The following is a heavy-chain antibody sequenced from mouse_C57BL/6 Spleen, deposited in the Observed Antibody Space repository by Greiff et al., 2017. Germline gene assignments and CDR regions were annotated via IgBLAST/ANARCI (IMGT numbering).Heavy chain of an antibody. J-gene: IGHJ1*03. V-gene: IGHV1-54*01. CDR1: GYAFTNYL. D-gene: IGHD1-1*01. CDR2: INPGSGGT. Sequence: QVQLQQSGAELVRPGTSVKVSCKASGYAFTNYLIEWVKQRPGQGLEWIGVINPGSGGTNYNEKFKGKATLTADKSSSTAYMQLSSLTSEDSAVYYCALTVEGYFDVWGTGTTVTVSS. CDR3: ALTVEGYFDV.